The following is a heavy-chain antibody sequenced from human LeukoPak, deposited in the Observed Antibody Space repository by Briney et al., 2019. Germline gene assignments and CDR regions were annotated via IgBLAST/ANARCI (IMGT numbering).Heavy chain of an antibody. V-gene: IGHV3-23*01. J-gene: IGHJ4*02. CDR1: GFTFSTFA. CDR3: AKDLEYYDILTCFDY. D-gene: IGHD3-9*01. CDR2: ITGTHYTT. Sequence: GGSLRLSCAASGFTFSTFAMTWVRQAPGKGLEWVSSITGTHYTTYNTDSVKGRFTISRDNSKNTLYLQMNSLRAEDTAVYYCAKDLEYYDILTCFDYWGQGTLVTVSS.